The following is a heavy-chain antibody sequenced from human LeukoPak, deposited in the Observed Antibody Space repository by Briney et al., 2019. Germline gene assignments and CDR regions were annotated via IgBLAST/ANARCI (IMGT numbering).Heavy chain of an antibody. V-gene: IGHV4-31*03. CDR2: IYYSGST. Sequence: PSETLSLTCTVSGGSISSAGYYWSWIRQHPGKGLEWIGYIYYSGSTYYNPSLRSRATLSADTSKNQFFLRLSSVTAADTAVYYCARDAEYYYGSGSYSSGIDVWGQGTTVTVSS. J-gene: IGHJ6*02. CDR3: ARDAEYYYGSGSYSSGIDV. CDR1: GGSISSAGYY. D-gene: IGHD3-10*01.